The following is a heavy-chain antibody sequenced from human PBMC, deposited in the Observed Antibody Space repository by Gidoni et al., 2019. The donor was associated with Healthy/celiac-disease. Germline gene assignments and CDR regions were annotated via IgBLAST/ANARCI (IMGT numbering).Heavy chain of an antibody. V-gene: IGHV4-34*01. Sequence: QVQLQQWGAGLLKPSETLSLTCAVYGGSFSGYYWSWIRQPPGKGLEWIGEINHSGSTNYNPSLKSRVTISVDTSKNQFSLKLSSVTAADTAVYYCARGKTLNIVGATVHDAFDIWGQGTMVTVSS. CDR1: GGSFSGYY. CDR2: INHSGST. D-gene: IGHD1-26*01. CDR3: ARGKTLNIVGATVHDAFDI. J-gene: IGHJ3*02.